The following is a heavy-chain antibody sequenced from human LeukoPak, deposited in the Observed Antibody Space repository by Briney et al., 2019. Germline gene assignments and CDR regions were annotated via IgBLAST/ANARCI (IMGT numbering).Heavy chain of an antibody. CDR2: INQDGTEK. CDR3: ARGAEKILSFGEYPSDAFDI. V-gene: IGHV3-7*01. J-gene: IGHJ3*02. D-gene: IGHD3-10*01. Sequence: GGSLRLSCAASGYTFRNYWMSWVRQVPGKGLEWVANINQDGTEKTYVDSVKGRFTISRDNAKTSLYLQMDSLRAEDTAVYYCARGAEKILSFGEYPSDAFDIWGQGTMVSVTS. CDR1: GYTFRNYW.